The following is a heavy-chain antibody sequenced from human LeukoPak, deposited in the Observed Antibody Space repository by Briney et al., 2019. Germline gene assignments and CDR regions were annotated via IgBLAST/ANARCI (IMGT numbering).Heavy chain of an antibody. D-gene: IGHD3-10*01. CDR1: GFTFSSYW. J-gene: IGHJ6*03. Sequence: GGSLRPSCAASGFTFSSYWMSWVRQAPGKGLVWVANIKQDGSEKYYVDSVKGRFTISRDNAKNSLYLQMNSLRAEDTAVYYCARDMRRVAGSSGYYYYYYMDVWGKGTTVTVSS. V-gene: IGHV3-7*01. CDR2: IKQDGSEK. CDR3: ARDMRRVAGSSGYYYYYYMDV.